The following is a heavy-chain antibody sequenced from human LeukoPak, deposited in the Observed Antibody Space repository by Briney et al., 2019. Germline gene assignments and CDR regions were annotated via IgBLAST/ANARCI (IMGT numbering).Heavy chain of an antibody. V-gene: IGHV1-69*01. D-gene: IGHD5-24*01. J-gene: IGHJ4*02. CDR2: IIPIFGTA. CDR1: GGTFSSYA. Sequence: SVKVSCKASGGTFSSYAISWVRQAPGQGLEWMGGIIPIFGTANYAQKFQGRVTITADESTSTAYMELSSLRSEDTAVYYCARDPLSGMATITPFDYWGQGTLVTVSS. CDR3: ARDPLSGMATITPFDY.